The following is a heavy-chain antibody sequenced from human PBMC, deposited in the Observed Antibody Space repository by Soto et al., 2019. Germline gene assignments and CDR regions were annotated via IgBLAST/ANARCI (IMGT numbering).Heavy chain of an antibody. CDR2: ISSNGGST. J-gene: IGHJ4*02. V-gene: IGHV3-64D*06. Sequence: SGGSLRLSCSVSGFTFSTYAMHWVRQAPGKGLEYASSISSNGGSTYYADSVKGRFTISRDNSKNTLYLQMSSLRTEDTALYYCVKDRWVDYWGQGILVTVSS. CDR1: GFTFSTYA. D-gene: IGHD1-26*01. CDR3: VKDRWVDY.